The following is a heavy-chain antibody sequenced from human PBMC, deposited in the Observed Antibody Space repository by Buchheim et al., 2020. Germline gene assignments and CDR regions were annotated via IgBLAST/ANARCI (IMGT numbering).Heavy chain of an antibody. V-gene: IGHV4-34*01. CDR3: ARDNYDYYGMDV. CDR2: INHSGST. Sequence: QVQLQQWGAGLLKPSETLSLTCAVYGGPFSGYYWSWIRQPPGKGLEWIGEINHSGSTNYNPSLKSRVTISVDTSKNQFSLKLSPVTAADTAVYYCARDNYDYYGMDVWGQGTT. J-gene: IGHJ6*02. CDR1: GGPFSGYY.